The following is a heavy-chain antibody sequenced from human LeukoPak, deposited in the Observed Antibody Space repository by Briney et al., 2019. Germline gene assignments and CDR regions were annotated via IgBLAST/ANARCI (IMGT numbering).Heavy chain of an antibody. CDR2: IYHSGST. V-gene: IGHV4-39*07. J-gene: IGHJ4*02. D-gene: IGHD3-9*01. CDR1: GGSISSSSYY. Sequence: SETLSLTCTVSGGSISSSSYYWGWIRQPPGKGLEWIGSIYHSGSTYYNPSLKSRVTISVDTTKNQFSLKLSSVTAADTAVYYCARVKDDILTGYLFFDYWGQGTLVTVSS. CDR3: ARVKDDILTGYLFFDY.